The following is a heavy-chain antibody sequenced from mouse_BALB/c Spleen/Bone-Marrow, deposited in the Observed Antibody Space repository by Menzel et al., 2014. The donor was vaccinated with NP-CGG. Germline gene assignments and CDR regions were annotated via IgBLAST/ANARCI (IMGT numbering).Heavy chain of an antibody. D-gene: IGHD1-1*01. CDR3: ARNYEGFVAMDY. CDR1: GFSLTNYG. V-gene: IGHV2-2*02. CDR2: IWNSGNT. Sequence: QVQLQQSGPGLVQPSQSLSITCTVSGFSLTNYGVHWVRLSPGKGLEWLGVIWNSGNTNYNAAFISRLSINMDNSKSQVFFKMNSLQANDSAVYYCARNYEGFVAMDYWGQGTSFTVSS. J-gene: IGHJ4*01.